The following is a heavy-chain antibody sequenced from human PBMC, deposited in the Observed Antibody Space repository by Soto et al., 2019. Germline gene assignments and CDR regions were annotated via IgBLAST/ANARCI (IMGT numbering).Heavy chain of an antibody. CDR3: ANFINRPLDGYSSSWYGGSDY. D-gene: IGHD6-13*01. Sequence: GGSLRLSCAASGFTFSSYAMSWVRQAPGKGLEWVSAISGSGGSTYYADSVKGRFTISRDNSKNTLYLQMNSLRAEDTAVYYCANFINRPLDGYSSSWYGGSDYWGQGTLVTVSS. V-gene: IGHV3-23*01. J-gene: IGHJ4*02. CDR2: ISGSGGST. CDR1: GFTFSSYA.